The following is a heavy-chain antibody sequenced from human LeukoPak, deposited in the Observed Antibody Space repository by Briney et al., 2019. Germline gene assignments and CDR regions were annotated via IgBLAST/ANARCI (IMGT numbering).Heavy chain of an antibody. V-gene: IGHV3-30*03. CDR3: ALHINGDYESRFDP. D-gene: IGHD4-17*01. CDR2: VEFDGTNE. Sequence: GRSLRLSCAASGFTFSNYGMHWVRQAPGKGLEWVAVVEFDGTNEYYADSMKGRFTISRDNSKNTLNLQMNSLRAEDTAIYYCALHINGDYESRFDPWGQGTLVTVSS. J-gene: IGHJ5*02. CDR1: GFTFSNYG.